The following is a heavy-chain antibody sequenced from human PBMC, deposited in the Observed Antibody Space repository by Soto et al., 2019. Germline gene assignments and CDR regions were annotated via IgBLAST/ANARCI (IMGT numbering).Heavy chain of an antibody. J-gene: IGHJ4*02. Sequence: QVQLQESGPGLVKPSETLSLTCTVSGGSISSHYWSWIRQPPEKGLEWIGYSYYSGSTNYNPSLKRRVIISVDTSKNQFSLKVSSVTAADTAVYYCARLVNRSWTNTYSLDYWGRGTMVTVSS. CDR2: SYYSGST. CDR3: ARLVNRSWTNTYSLDY. CDR1: GGSISSHY. V-gene: IGHV4-59*11. D-gene: IGHD6-13*01.